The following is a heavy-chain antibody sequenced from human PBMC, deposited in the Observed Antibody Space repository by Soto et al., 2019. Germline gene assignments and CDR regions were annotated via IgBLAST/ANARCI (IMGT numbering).Heavy chain of an antibody. V-gene: IGHV3-30*04. J-gene: IGHJ6*02. CDR1: GFTFSSYA. CDR2: ISYDGSNK. CDR3: AKDPSKYSSSWYYYGMDV. D-gene: IGHD6-13*01. Sequence: GGSLRLSCAASGFTFSSYAMHWVRQAPGKGLEWVAVISYDGSNKYYADSVKGRFTISRDNSKNTLYLQMNSLRAEDTAVYYCAKDPSKYSSSWYYYGMDVWGQGTTVTVS.